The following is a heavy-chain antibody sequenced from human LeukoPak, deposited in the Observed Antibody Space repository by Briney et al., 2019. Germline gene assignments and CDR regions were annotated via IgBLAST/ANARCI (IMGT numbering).Heavy chain of an antibody. J-gene: IGHJ5*02. CDR3: ARVQRSFGELFP. D-gene: IGHD3-10*01. CDR1: GGPFSSYA. V-gene: IGHV1-69*04. CDR2: IIPILGIA. Sequence: GSSVKVSCKASGGPFSSYAISWVRQAPGQGVEWMVRIIPILGIANYAQKFQGRVTITADKSTSTGVMELRIWRSEGTAVYYSARVQRSFGELFPWGQGTLLTVSS.